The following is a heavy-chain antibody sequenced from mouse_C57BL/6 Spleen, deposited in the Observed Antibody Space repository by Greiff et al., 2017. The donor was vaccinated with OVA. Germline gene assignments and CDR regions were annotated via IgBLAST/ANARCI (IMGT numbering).Heavy chain of an antibody. CDR3: ARSEDYDLFAY. V-gene: IGHV1-72*01. CDR2: IDPNSGGT. CDR1: GYTFTSYW. J-gene: IGHJ3*01. Sequence: QVQLQQPGAELVKPGASVKLSCKASGYTFTSYWMHWVKQRPGRGLEWIGMIDPNSGGTKYNEKFKSKATLTVDKPSSTAYMQLSSLTSEDSAVYYCARSEDYDLFAYWGQGTLVTVSA. D-gene: IGHD2-4*01.